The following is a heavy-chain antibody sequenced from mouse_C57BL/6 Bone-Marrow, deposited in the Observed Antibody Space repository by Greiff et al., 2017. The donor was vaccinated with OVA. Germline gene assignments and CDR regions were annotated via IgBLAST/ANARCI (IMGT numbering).Heavy chain of an antibody. D-gene: IGHD1-1*01. CDR3: ARRGLLRSYYYAMDY. J-gene: IGHJ4*01. Sequence: QVQLQQPGAELVKPGASVKMSCKASGYTFTSYWITWVKQRPGQGLEWIGDIYPGSGSTNYNEKFKSKATLTVDTSSCTAYMQLSSRTSEDSAVDYCARRGLLRSYYYAMDYWGQGTSVTVSS. CDR1: GYTFTSYW. CDR2: IYPGSGST. V-gene: IGHV1-55*01.